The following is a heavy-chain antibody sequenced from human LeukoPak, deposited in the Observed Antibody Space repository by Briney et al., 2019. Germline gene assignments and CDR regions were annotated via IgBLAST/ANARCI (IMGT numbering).Heavy chain of an antibody. V-gene: IGHV3-23*01. CDR2: ISGSGGST. J-gene: IGHJ4*02. CDR3: ATPLMAYSSSWTDYYFDY. D-gene: IGHD6-13*01. Sequence: GGSLRLSCAASGFTFSSYAMSWVRQAPGKGLEWVSAISGSGGSTYYADSVKGRFTISRDNSKNTLYLQMNSLRAEDTAVYYCATPLMAYSSSWTDYYFDYWGQGTLVTVSS. CDR1: GFTFSSYA.